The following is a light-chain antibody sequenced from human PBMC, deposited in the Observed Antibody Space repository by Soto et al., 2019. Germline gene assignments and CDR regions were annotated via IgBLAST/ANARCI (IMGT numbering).Light chain of an antibody. J-gene: IGLJ2*01. Sequence: QSVLTQPASVSGSPGQSITISCAGGGSDIGANNLVSWYQQHPGTVPRLLIFEVTKRPTGISSRFSGSKSGNTVSLTISGLRAEDEADYHCCSYAGSRTFTFGGGTQLTVL. CDR2: EVT. CDR1: GSDIGANNL. V-gene: IGLV2-23*02. CDR3: CSYAGSRTFT.